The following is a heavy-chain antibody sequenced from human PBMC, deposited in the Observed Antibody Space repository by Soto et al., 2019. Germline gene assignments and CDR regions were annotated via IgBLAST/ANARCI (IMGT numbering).Heavy chain of an antibody. CDR1: GGSVTSGNYY. CDR2: IYYSGIT. V-gene: IGHV4-61*01. Sequence: YAPWSLSCTVSGGSVTSGNYYCSWIRQAPVKGLEWIAYIYYSGITNNNPSLTSRVTISVDTSKNQFSLKLTSVTAADTAVYYCARGRKYYYDNTGPSYFDHWGQGTLVTV. J-gene: IGHJ4*02. CDR3: ARGRKYYYDNTGPSYFDH. D-gene: IGHD3-22*01.